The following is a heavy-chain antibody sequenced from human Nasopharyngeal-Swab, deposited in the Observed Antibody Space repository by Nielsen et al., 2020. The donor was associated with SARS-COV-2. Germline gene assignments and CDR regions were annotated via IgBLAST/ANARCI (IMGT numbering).Heavy chain of an antibody. J-gene: IGHJ4*02. V-gene: IGHV3-53*01. D-gene: IGHD4-17*01. Sequence: SLKISCAASGFTVSSYYISWFRPAPGKGLEWVSVINSGGSTYYADSVKGRFTISRDNSKNTLHLQMNSLRAEDTAVYYCARDYGDFYFMYWGQGTLVTVSS. CDR1: GFTVSSYY. CDR2: INSGGST. CDR3: ARDYGDFYFMY.